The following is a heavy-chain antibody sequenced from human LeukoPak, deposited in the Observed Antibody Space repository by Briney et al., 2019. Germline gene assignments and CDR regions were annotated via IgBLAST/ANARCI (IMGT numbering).Heavy chain of an antibody. V-gene: IGHV3-23*01. CDR2: ISGSGGST. D-gene: IGHD6-13*01. CDR3: AKLPLAPHYYYYGMDV. J-gene: IGHJ6*02. Sequence: GGSLRLSCAVSGFTFSSYAMSWVRQAPGKGLEWVSTISGSGGSTYYADSVKGRFTISRDNSKNTLYLQMSSLRAEDTAVYYCAKLPLAPHYYYYGMDVWGQGTTVTVS. CDR1: GFTFSSYA.